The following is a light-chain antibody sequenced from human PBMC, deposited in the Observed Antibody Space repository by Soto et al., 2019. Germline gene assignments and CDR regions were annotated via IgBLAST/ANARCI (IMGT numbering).Light chain of an antibody. CDR1: QSISSW. CDR3: QQYNSSPK. CDR2: DAS. J-gene: IGKJ1*01. V-gene: IGKV1-5*01. Sequence: DIQMTQSPSTLSASVGDRVTITCRASQSISSWWAWYQQKPGKAPKLLIYDASSLESGVPSRFSGSGSGTEFTLTISSLQPDDFATYYCQQYNSSPKFGQGTKV.